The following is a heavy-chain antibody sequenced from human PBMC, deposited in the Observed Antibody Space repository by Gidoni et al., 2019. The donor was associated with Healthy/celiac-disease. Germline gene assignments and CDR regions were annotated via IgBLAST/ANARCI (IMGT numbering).Heavy chain of an antibody. CDR1: GCSISSGGYY. D-gene: IGHD3-22*01. J-gene: IGHJ4*02. Sequence: QVQLQESCPGLVKPSQTLSLPCPLSGCSISSGGYYWSWIRQHPGKGLEWIGYIYYRGRTYYNPSLKSRVTISVDTAKNQFSLKLSSVTAADTDVYYCARAGDSSGYYEVWGQGTLVTVSS. V-gene: IGHV4-31*03. CDR2: IYYRGRT. CDR3: ARAGDSSGYYEV.